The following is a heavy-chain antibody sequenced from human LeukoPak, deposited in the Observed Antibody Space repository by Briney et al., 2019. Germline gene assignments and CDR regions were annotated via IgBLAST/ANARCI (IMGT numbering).Heavy chain of an antibody. CDR1: GYTFTGYY. V-gene: IGHV1-8*02. D-gene: IGHD1-1*01. CDR3: ARGLTTGLPY. J-gene: IGHJ4*02. CDR2: INPNSGNT. Sequence: EASVKVSCKASGYTFTGYYMHWVRQAPGQGLEWMGWINPNSGNTGYAQKFQGRVTMTRNTSISTAYMELSSLRSEDTAVYYCARGLTTGLPYWGQGTLVTVSS.